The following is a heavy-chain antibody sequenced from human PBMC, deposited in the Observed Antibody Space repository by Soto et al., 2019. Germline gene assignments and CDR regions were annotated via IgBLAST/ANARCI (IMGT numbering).Heavy chain of an antibody. D-gene: IGHD2-21*01. V-gene: IGHV3-7*01. J-gene: IGHJ5*02. Sequence: PGGSLRLSCAASGFTFSNYWMSWVRQAPGKGLEWVANIKQDGSESNYADSVKGRFTISRDNAENSLNLQMTSLRAEDTAVYYCASARHIGPWGQGILVTVSS. CDR3: ASARHIGP. CDR1: GFTFSNYW. CDR2: IKQDGSES.